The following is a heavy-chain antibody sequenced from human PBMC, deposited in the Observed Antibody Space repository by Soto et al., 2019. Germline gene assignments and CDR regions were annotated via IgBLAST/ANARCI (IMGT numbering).Heavy chain of an antibody. CDR3: ASTEWLLRGWWFDP. J-gene: IGHJ5*02. V-gene: IGHV4-30-4*01. CDR1: GGSISSGDYY. CDR2: IYYSGST. Sequence: TLSLTCTVSGGSISSGDYYWSWIRQPPGKGLEWIGYIYYSGSTYYNPSLKSRVTISVDTSKNQFSLKLSSVTAADTAVYYCASTEWLLRGWWFDPWGQGTLVTVSS. D-gene: IGHD3-3*01.